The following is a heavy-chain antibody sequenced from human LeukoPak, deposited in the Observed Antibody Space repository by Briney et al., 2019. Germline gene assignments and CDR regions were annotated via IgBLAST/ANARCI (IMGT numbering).Heavy chain of an antibody. Sequence: GGSLRLSCAASGFTFNTYGMNWVRQAPGKGLEWVAIIWYDGSDKYYAESVKGRFTISRDNSKNTLYLQVNSLRAEDTAVYYCARVGCTGGSCLAYNYYAMDVWGQGTTVTVSS. J-gene: IGHJ6*02. CDR2: IWYDGSDK. CDR3: ARVGCTGGSCLAYNYYAMDV. CDR1: GFTFNTYG. D-gene: IGHD2-15*01. V-gene: IGHV3-33*01.